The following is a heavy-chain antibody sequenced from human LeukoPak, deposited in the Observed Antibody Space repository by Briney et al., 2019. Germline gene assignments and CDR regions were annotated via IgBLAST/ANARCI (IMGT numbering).Heavy chain of an antibody. CDR3: ARDAFRGSGWYAHFDY. CDR1: GFTFSSYG. CDR2: ISYDGSNK. Sequence: GGSLRLSCAASGFTFSSYGMHWVRQAPGKGLEWVAVISYDGSNKYYADSVKGRFTISRDNSKNTLYLQMNSLRAEDTAVYYCARDAFRGSGWYAHFDYWGQGTLVTVSS. D-gene: IGHD6-19*01. V-gene: IGHV3-30*03. J-gene: IGHJ4*02.